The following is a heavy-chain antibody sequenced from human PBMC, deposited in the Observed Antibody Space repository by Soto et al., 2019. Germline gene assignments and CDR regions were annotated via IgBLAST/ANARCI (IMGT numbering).Heavy chain of an antibody. J-gene: IGHJ4*02. CDR1: GFTFSSYA. CDR3: ARARYGSGSFPYYFDY. Sequence: PGGSLRLSCAVSGFTFSSYAMSWVRQAPGKGLEWVSAISGSGGGTYYADSVMGRFTISRDNSKNTLYLQMNSLRAEDTAVYYCARARYGSGSFPYYFDYWGQGTLVTVSS. V-gene: IGHV3-23*01. CDR2: ISGSGGGT. D-gene: IGHD3-10*01.